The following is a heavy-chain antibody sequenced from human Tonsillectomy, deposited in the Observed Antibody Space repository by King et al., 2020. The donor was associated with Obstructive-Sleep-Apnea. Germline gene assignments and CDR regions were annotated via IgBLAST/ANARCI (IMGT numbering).Heavy chain of an antibody. CDR3: ARHQSAAYYLDSSGYPRPIDR. CDR1: GDSINTYY. Sequence: VQLQESGPGLVKPSETLSLTCTVSGDSINTYYWSWLRQSPEKGLEWIGYIYVTAGTIYNPSLKSRVTISADASRNQFSLTLPSVTAADTAVYYCARHQSAAYYLDSSGYPRPIDRWGQGALVTVSS. V-gene: IGHV4-59*01. D-gene: IGHD3-22*01. CDR2: IYVTAGT. J-gene: IGHJ5*02.